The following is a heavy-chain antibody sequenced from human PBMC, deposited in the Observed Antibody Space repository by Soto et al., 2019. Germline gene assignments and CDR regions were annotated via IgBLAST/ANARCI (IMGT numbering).Heavy chain of an antibody. J-gene: IGHJ4*02. CDR1: GGSISSSSYY. Sequence: QLQLQESGPGLVKPSETLSLTCTVSGGSISSSSYYWGWIRQPPGKGLEWIGRIYYGGSTYYNPSLKSRVTISVDTSKNQFSLKLSSVTAADTAVYYCARQRRVPYFDYWGQGTLVTVSS. V-gene: IGHV4-39*01. CDR2: IYYGGST. CDR3: ARQRRVPYFDY.